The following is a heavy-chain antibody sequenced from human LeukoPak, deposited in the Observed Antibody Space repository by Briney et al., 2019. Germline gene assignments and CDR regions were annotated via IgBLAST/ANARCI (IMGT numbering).Heavy chain of an antibody. Sequence: GGSLRLSCAASGFTFGSYSMNWVRQAPGKGLEWVSSISSSSSYIYYADSVKGRFTISRDNAKNSLYLQMNSLRAEDTAVYYCARESNYCSSTSCYTSVPDPIDYWGQGTLVTVSS. CDR2: ISSSSSYI. J-gene: IGHJ4*02. V-gene: IGHV3-21*01. CDR3: ARESNYCSSTSCYTSVPDPIDY. CDR1: GFTFGSYS. D-gene: IGHD2-2*02.